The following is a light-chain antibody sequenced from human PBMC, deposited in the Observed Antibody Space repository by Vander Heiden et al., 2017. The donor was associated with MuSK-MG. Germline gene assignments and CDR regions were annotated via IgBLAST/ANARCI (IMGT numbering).Light chain of an antibody. Sequence: EIVLTQSPATLSLSRGERATFSCSASQSVSSYLAWYQQNPGQAPRLLVYDASTRATGIPARFSGSGSGTDFTLTISSLEPEDFAVYYWQRRSNWPLTFGGGTKVEIK. CDR3: QRRSNWPLT. CDR2: DAS. J-gene: IGKJ4*01. CDR1: QSVSSY. V-gene: IGKV3-11*01.